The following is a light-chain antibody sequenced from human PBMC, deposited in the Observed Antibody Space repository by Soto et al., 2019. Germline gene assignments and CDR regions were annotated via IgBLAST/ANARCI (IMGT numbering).Light chain of an antibody. CDR1: QTINNK. CDR3: QQFNNYPWT. V-gene: IGKV1-5*01. CDR2: DAS. Sequence: DIQMTQSPSTLSASVGDRVTITCRASQTINNKLAWYQQKPGQAPKLLIYDASSLQSGVPSRFSGSGSVTEFTLTISSLQPDDFATFYCQQFNNYPWTFGQGTKVEI. J-gene: IGKJ1*01.